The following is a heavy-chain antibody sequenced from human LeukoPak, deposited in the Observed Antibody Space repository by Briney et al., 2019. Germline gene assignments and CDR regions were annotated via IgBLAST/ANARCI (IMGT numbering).Heavy chain of an antibody. V-gene: IGHV3-21*01. CDR2: VSGSSSYI. CDR3: AREGPGVGTRFDY. D-gene: IGHD3-10*01. CDR1: RSSFSSYS. Sequence: AGGSLRLSCVASRSSFSSYSMNWVRQAPGKGLEWVSSVSGSSSYIYYADSVKGRFTISRDNAKNSLYLQMNSLRPEDTAVYYCAREGPGVGTRFDYWGQGTLVTVSS. J-gene: IGHJ4*02.